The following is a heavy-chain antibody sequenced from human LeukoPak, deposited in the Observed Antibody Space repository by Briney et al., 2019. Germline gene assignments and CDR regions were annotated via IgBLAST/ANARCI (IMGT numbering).Heavy chain of an antibody. Sequence: PSETLSLTCTVSGDSITSYYWSWIRQPPGKGLEWIGYVYYSGSTNHNPSLRSRVTISVDTSKNQFSLKLSSVTAADTAVYYGARDYAFDIWGQGTMVTVSS. J-gene: IGHJ3*02. CDR1: GDSITSYY. V-gene: IGHV4-59*01. CDR3: ARDYAFDI. CDR2: VYYSGST.